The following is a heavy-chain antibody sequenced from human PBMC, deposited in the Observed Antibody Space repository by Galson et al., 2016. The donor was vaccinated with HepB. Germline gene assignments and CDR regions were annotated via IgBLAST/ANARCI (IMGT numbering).Heavy chain of an antibody. V-gene: IGHV4-31*03. CDR3: ARAVRGYSGYDAFDI. J-gene: IGHJ3*02. CDR2: IYHSGGT. Sequence: TLSLTCTVSGGSISSGRYYWTWIRQHPGNGLEWIGNIYHSGGTYHNPSLKSRLTISVDTSKNQFSPKLSSLTAADTAVYYCARAVRGYSGYDAFDIWGQGTMVTVSS. CDR1: GGSISSGRYY. D-gene: IGHD5-12*01.